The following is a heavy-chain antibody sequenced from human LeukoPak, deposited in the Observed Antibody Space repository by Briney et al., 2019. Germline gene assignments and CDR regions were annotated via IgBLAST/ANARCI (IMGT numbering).Heavy chain of an antibody. J-gene: IGHJ4*02. Sequence: GGSLRLSCAASGFTFSSYGMHWVPQAPGKGLEWVGVIWFDGSDKYYADPVKGRFTISRDNSKNTLYLQMNSLRAEDTAVYYCARDGYSGYDFYFDYWGQGSLVTVSS. D-gene: IGHD5-12*01. CDR1: GFTFSSYG. CDR2: IWFDGSDK. V-gene: IGHV3-33*01. CDR3: ARDGYSGYDFYFDY.